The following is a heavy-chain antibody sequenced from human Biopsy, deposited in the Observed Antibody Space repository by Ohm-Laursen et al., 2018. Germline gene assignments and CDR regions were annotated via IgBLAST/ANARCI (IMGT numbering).Heavy chain of an antibody. V-gene: IGHV4-39*01. CDR2: IFYRGST. J-gene: IGHJ5*02. Sequence: GTLSLTWTVSGGSISNNNYYWDWIRQPPGKGLEWIGSIFYRGSTHYKPSLKSRVNISVDTSKNQFSLKLNSVTAADTAVYYCARDYDTSGYYYVSWGQGTLVTVSS. CDR1: GGSISNNNYY. D-gene: IGHD3-22*01. CDR3: ARDYDTSGYYYVS.